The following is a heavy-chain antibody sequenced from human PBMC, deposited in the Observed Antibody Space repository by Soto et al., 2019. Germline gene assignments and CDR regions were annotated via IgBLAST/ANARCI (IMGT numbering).Heavy chain of an antibody. J-gene: IGHJ4*02. Sequence: QLQLQESGPGLVKPSETLSLTCIVSGGSISSSSYYWGWIRPAPGKGLEWIGSIYFTGTTHYNPTLESRVTISVDRSKRQFSLEVTSVTAAETAVYYCARSASRYEPHYWGQGTLVTVSS. D-gene: IGHD3-9*01. CDR1: GGSISSSSYY. V-gene: IGHV4-39*01. CDR3: ARSASRYEPHY. CDR2: IYFTGTT.